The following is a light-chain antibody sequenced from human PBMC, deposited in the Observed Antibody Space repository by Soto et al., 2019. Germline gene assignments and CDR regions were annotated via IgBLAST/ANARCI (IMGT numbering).Light chain of an antibody. CDR2: DAF. V-gene: IGKV1-5*01. CDR3: XXXTXXXPLT. J-gene: IGKJ4*01. CDR1: QSISSW. Sequence: DIQMTQSPSSLSASVGDRVTITCRASQSISSWLAWYQQKPGKAPKLLIFDAFSLESGVPSRFSGSRSGTEXILAIHRLXPDXYXXXXXXXXTXXXPLTFGGGTKVDIK.